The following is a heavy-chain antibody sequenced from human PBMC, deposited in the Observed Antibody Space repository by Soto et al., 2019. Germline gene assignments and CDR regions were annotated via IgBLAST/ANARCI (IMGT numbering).Heavy chain of an antibody. CDR2: ISSSGSTI. CDR1: GFTLDKYT. J-gene: IGHJ3*02. V-gene: IGHV3-11*01. Sequence: PGGSLRLSCAAFGFTLDKYTMGWVRQAPGKGLEWVSYISSSGSTIYYADSVKGRFTISRDNAKNSLYLQMNSLRAEDTAVYYCARDKEGSGWTTAFDIWGQGTMVTVS. D-gene: IGHD6-19*01. CDR3: ARDKEGSGWTTAFDI.